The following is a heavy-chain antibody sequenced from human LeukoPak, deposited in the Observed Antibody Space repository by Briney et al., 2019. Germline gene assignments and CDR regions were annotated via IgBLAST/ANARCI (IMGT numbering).Heavy chain of an antibody. CDR2: ISYDGNHK. CDR1: GFTFSNYG. Sequence: PGGSLRLSCAASGFTFSNYGIHWGRQAPGKGLEWVAVISYDGNHKYYADSVKGRFTISRDNSKNTLYLQMNSLRAEDTAVYYCTKVKSSIAAGVLDYWGQGTLVTVSS. J-gene: IGHJ4*02. D-gene: IGHD6-13*01. V-gene: IGHV3-30*18. CDR3: TKVKSSIAAGVLDY.